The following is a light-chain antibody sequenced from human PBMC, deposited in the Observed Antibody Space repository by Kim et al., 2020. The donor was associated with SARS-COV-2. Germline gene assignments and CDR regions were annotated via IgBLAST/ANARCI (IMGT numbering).Light chain of an antibody. J-gene: IGLJ3*02. CDR3: QSYDSSLGGSV. Sequence: QPVLTQPPSVSGAPGQRVTISCTGSSSNIGAGYDVHWYQQVPGTTPKLLIYTNNRRPSGVPDRFSGSKSGTSASLAITGLQAEDEADYYCQSYDSSLGGSVFGGGTEVTVL. CDR1: SSNIGAGYD. V-gene: IGLV1-40*01. CDR2: TNN.